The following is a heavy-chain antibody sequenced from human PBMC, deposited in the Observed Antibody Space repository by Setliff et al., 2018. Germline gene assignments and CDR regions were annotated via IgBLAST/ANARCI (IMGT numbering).Heavy chain of an antibody. CDR2: IKEDGSER. CDR3: ARDATRFKMYRGIKIRFYHIDV. Sequence: PGGSLRLSCAASGLTFSNSWMSWVRQAPGKGLEWVANIKEDGSERNYAESVKGRFITPRDNAKNLVFLQITSLRVEDTAVYYCARDATRFKMYRGIKIRFYHIDVWGKGTTVTVSS. CDR1: GLTFSNSW. D-gene: IGHD3-10*01. J-gene: IGHJ6*03. V-gene: IGHV3-7*01.